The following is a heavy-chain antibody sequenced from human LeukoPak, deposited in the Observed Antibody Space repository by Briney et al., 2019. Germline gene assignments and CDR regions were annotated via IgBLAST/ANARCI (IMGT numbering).Heavy chain of an antibody. CDR1: GYTFTSYG. D-gene: IGHD3-22*01. CDR2: ISAYNGNT. V-gene: IGHV1-18*01. CDR3: ARMYYYDSSGYLKNYYFDY. J-gene: IGHJ4*02. Sequence: ASVKVSCKASGYTFTSYGISWVRQAPGQGLEWMGLISAYNGNTNYAQKLQGRVTMTTDTSTSTAYMELRSLRSDDTAVYYCARMYYYDSSGYLKNYYFDYWGKGTLVTVSS.